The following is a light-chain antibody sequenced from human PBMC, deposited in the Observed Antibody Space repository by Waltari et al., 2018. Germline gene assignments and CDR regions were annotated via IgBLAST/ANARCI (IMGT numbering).Light chain of an antibody. Sequence: EIVMTQSPATLPVSPGERATLSCRASQSVSSNLAWYQQKPGQAPRLLVYGASTRATGIPARFSGSGSGTEFTLTISSLESEDFATYYCQQYDNWPPLTFGGGTKVEIK. CDR1: QSVSSN. CDR2: GAS. J-gene: IGKJ4*01. CDR3: QQYDNWPPLT. V-gene: IGKV3-15*01.